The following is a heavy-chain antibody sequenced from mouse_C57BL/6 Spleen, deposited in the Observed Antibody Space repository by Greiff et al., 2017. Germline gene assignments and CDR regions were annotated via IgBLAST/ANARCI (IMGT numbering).Heavy chain of an antibody. CDR1: GYTFTDYY. J-gene: IGHJ1*03. CDR3: ARHVRRWYFDG. Sequence: VQLQQSGPELVKPGASVKISCKASGYTFTDYYMNWVKQSHGKSLEWIGDINPNNGGTSYNQKFKGKATLTVDKSSSTAYMELRSLTSEDSAVYYCARHVRRWYFDGWGTGTTVTVAS. D-gene: IGHD2-14*01. CDR2: INPNNGGT. V-gene: IGHV1-26*01.